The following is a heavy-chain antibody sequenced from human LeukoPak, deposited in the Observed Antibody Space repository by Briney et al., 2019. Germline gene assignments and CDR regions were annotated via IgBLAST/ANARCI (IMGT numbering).Heavy chain of an antibody. J-gene: IGHJ4*02. D-gene: IGHD2-2*01. CDR2: IIGSGDTT. CDR3: AKLEYCGSTNCYWFNF. Sequence: GGSLRLSCAASGFTFSSYAMGWVRQAPGRGLDWVSSIIGSGDTTYNADSVKGGFTISRDNSKNTLYLQMNSLRAEDTAVYYCAKLEYCGSTNCYWFNFWGQGALVTVSS. V-gene: IGHV3-23*01. CDR1: GFTFSSYA.